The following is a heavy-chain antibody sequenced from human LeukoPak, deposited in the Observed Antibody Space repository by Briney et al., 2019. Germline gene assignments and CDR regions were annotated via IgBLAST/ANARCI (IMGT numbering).Heavy chain of an antibody. CDR2: IYYSGST. CDR1: GGSISSYY. CDR3: AIFASGGTRIDS. V-gene: IGHV4-59*08. D-gene: IGHD2-15*01. J-gene: IGHJ4*02. Sequence: SETLSLTCTVSGGSISSYYWSWIRQPPGKGLEWIGYIYYSGSTNYNPSLKSRVTISVDTSKNQFSLNLSSVTAADTAVYYCAIFASGGTRIDSWGQGTLVTVSS.